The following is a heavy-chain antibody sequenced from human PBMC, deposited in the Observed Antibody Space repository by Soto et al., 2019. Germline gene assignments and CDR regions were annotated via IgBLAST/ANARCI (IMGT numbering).Heavy chain of an antibody. J-gene: IGHJ4*02. CDR3: AKDIAYPSYSYGLDY. D-gene: IGHD5-18*01. CDR2: ISWNSGSI. V-gene: IGHV3-9*01. Sequence: EVQLVESGGGLVQPGRSLRLSCAASGFTFDDYAMHWVRQAPGKGLEWVSGISWNSGSIGYADSVKGRFTISRDNAQNTRYLPMNSLRAEDTALYYCAKDIAYPSYSYGLDYWGQGTLVTVSS. CDR1: GFTFDDYA.